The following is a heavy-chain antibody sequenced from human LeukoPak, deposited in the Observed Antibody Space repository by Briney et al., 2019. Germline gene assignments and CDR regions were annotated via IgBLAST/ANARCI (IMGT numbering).Heavy chain of an antibody. D-gene: IGHD3-22*01. CDR3: ARAPSEIGGYYPEYFRH. CDR2: IKRDGST. V-gene: IGHV3-74*01. J-gene: IGHJ1*01. Sequence: PGGSLRLSCAASGFTFSTYWMHWVRRAPGKGLVWVSRIKRDGSTNYADSVKGRFTISRDNAKNTVSLQMNSLRPEDTGVYYCARAPSEIGGYYPEYFRHWGQGTLVTVSS. CDR1: GFTFSTYW.